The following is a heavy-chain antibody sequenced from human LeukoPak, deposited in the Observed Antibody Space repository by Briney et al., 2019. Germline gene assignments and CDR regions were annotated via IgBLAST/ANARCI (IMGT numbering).Heavy chain of an antibody. CDR2: INPSGGST. V-gene: IGHV1-46*01. CDR3: AKEGGVVVVAATPGYFDY. Sequence: ASVKVSCKASGYTFTSYYMHWVRQAPGQGLEWMGIINPSGGSTSYAQKFQGRVTMTRDTSTSTVYMELNSLRAEDTAVYYCAKEGGVVVVAATPGYFDYWGQGTLVTVSS. D-gene: IGHD2-15*01. CDR1: GYTFTSYY. J-gene: IGHJ4*02.